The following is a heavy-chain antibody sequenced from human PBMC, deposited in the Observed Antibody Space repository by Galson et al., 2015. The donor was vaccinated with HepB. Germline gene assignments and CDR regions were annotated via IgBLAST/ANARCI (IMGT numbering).Heavy chain of an antibody. Sequence: SLRLSCAASGFTFSGYAMSWVRQAPGKGLEWVSSISAGGSGTYYADSVKGRFTISRDNSKSTLSLQMSSLRAEDTAVYFCANGASVTSGFDYWGQGTLVTVSS. CDR3: ANGASVTSGFDY. V-gene: IGHV3-23*01. CDR1: GFTFSGYA. J-gene: IGHJ4*02. CDR2: ISAGGSGT. D-gene: IGHD4-17*01.